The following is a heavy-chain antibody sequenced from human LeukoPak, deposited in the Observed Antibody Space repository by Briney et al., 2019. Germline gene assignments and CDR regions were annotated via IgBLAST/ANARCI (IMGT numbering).Heavy chain of an antibody. CDR1: GGSISSYY. Sequence: SETLSLTFTVSGGSISSYYWSWIRQPPGKGLEWIGYMYYSGSTNYNPSLKSRVTISVDTSKNQFSLKLSSVTAADTAVYYCARRKSTMVRGAMSAFDIWGQGTMVTVSS. V-gene: IGHV4-59*08. D-gene: IGHD3-10*01. CDR3: ARRKSTMVRGAMSAFDI. J-gene: IGHJ3*02. CDR2: MYYSGST.